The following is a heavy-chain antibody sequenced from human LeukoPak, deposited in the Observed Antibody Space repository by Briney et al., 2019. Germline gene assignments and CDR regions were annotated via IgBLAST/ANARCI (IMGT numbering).Heavy chain of an antibody. CDR2: IQYDGNNK. CDR1: GFTFHNFG. V-gene: IGHV3-30*19. Sequence: GGSLRLSCAASGFTFHNFGMHWVRQAPGQGLEWLTFIQYDGNNKNYADSVKGRFTISRDNFKNTLYLQLNSLRTEDTAVYYCARDYYNNYDVGFWGQGTLVTVSS. CDR3: ARDYYNNYDVGF. J-gene: IGHJ4*02. D-gene: IGHD4-11*01.